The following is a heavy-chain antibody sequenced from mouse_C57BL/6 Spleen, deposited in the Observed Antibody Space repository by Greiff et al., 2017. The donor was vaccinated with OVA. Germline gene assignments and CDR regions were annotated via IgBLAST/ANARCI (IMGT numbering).Heavy chain of an antibody. D-gene: IGHD1-1*01. J-gene: IGHJ2*01. CDR3: ARTFITTVVVPFDY. Sequence: VKLVESGPELVKPGASVKISCKASGYAFSSSWMNWVKQRPGKGLEWIGRIYPGDGDTNYNGKFKGKATLTADKSSSTAYMQLSSLTSEDSAVYFCARTFITTVVVPFDYWGQGTTLTVSS. CDR2: IYPGDGDT. V-gene: IGHV1-82*01. CDR1: GYAFSSSW.